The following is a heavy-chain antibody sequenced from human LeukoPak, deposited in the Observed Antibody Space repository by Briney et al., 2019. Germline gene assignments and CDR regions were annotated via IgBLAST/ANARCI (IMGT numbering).Heavy chain of an antibody. Sequence: ASVKVSCKASGYTFTGYYMHWVRQAPGQGLEWMGRIIPILGIANYAQKFQGRVTITADKSTSTAYMELSSLRSEDTAVYYCACIGLDSSGWDQYYYYGMDVWGQGTTVTVSS. CDR2: IIPILGIA. J-gene: IGHJ6*02. V-gene: IGHV1-69*02. D-gene: IGHD6-19*01. CDR1: GYTFTGYY. CDR3: ACIGLDSSGWDQYYYYGMDV.